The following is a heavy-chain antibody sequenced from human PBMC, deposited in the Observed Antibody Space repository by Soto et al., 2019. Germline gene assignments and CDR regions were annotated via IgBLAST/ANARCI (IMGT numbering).Heavy chain of an antibody. J-gene: IGHJ6*02. Sequence: XESLKISWKCSGYSFTSYWISWVLQMPGKGLEWMGRIDPSDSYTNYSPSFQGHVTISADKSISTAYLQWSSLKASDTAMYYCASLGGGAGYSSGWYVGYYYYYGMDVWGQGTTVTVSS. CDR3: ASLGGGAGYSSGWYVGYYYYYGMDV. D-gene: IGHD6-19*01. CDR2: IDPSDSYT. V-gene: IGHV5-10-1*01. CDR1: GYSFTSYW.